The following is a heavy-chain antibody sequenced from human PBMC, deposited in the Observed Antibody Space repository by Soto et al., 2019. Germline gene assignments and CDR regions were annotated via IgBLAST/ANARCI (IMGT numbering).Heavy chain of an antibody. D-gene: IGHD3-22*01. Sequence: PSETLSLTCTVSGGSLSSYYWSWIRQPPGKGLEWIGYIFYSGNTNYNPSLKSRVTISVDTTKNQFSLKLGSVTAADTAVYYCARCLIGGYYLYDAFDIWGQGTMVTVSS. J-gene: IGHJ3*02. CDR1: GGSLSSYY. V-gene: IGHV4-59*01. CDR3: ARCLIGGYYLYDAFDI. CDR2: IFYSGNT.